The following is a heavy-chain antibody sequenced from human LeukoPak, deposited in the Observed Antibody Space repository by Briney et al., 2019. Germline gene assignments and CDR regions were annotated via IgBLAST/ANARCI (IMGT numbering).Heavy chain of an antibody. V-gene: IGHV3-11*01. CDR2: ISGSGFTT. CDR1: GFTFREYY. CDR3: ARDAPSKTMVRRFDY. J-gene: IGHJ4*02. Sequence: GGSLRLSCVASGFTFREYYMGWIRQAPGKGLEWISYISGSGFTTHYAGSVRGRFTISRDNAKNSLYLQMSSLRPEDTGMYYCARDAPSKTMVRRFDYWGQGTLATVSS. D-gene: IGHD3-10*01.